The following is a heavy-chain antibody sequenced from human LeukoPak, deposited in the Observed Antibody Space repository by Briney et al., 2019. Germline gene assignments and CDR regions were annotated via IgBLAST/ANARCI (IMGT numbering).Heavy chain of an antibody. D-gene: IGHD2-2*01. CDR3: ASLLYCSSTSCYLDDYCGMDV. V-gene: IGHV3-72*01. CDR1: GFTFSDHY. Sequence: GGSLRLSCAASGFTFSDHYMDWVRQAPGKGLEWVGRTRNKANSYTTEYAASVKGRFTISRDDSKNSLYLQMNSLKTEDTAVYYCASLLYCSSTSCYLDDYCGMDVWGQGTTVTVSS. CDR2: TRNKANSYTT. J-gene: IGHJ6*02.